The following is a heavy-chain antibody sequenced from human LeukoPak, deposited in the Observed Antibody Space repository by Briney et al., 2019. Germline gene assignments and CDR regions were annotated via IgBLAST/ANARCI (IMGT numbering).Heavy chain of an antibody. CDR2: ISGKGTRK. CDR1: GFNFSAYY. V-gene: IGHV3-11*01. D-gene: IGHD2-21*01. Sequence: GGSLRLSCATSGFNFSAYYMNWIRQAPGKGLEWVSSISGKGTRKSYADSVKGRFTVSRDNTERKVFLQMNSLRDEDTALYYCARAPRDCADECYTGYCDNWGQGTLVTVSS. CDR3: ARAPRDCADECYTGYCDN. J-gene: IGHJ4*02.